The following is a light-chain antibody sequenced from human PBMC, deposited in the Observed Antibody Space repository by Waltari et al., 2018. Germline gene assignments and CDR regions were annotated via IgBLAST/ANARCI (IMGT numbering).Light chain of an antibody. CDR2: DVS. CDR1: SSDVGGSNY. Sequence: QSALTQPRPVSGSPGPSVTIPCTGTSSDVGGSNYVSWYQQHPGKAPKLISYDVSKRPSGVPDRFSGSKSGNTASLTISGLQADIEADYYCCSYAGSYTWVFGGGTKLTVL. CDR3: CSYAGSYTWV. V-gene: IGLV2-11*01. J-gene: IGLJ3*02.